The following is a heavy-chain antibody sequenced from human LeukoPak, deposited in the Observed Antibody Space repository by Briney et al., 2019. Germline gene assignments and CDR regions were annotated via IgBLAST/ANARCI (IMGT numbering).Heavy chain of an antibody. CDR2: LYSGGST. V-gene: IGHV3-66*01. CDR3: ARTLYFGDLFYDY. Sequence: GGSLRLSCAASGFTVSNNYMSWVRQAPGKGLDWDSVLYSGGSTYYADSVKGRFTISRDNSKNTLYLQMNSLRAEDTAVYHCARTLYFGDLFYDYWGQGTLVTVSS. D-gene: IGHD3-10*01. J-gene: IGHJ4*02. CDR1: GFTVSNNY.